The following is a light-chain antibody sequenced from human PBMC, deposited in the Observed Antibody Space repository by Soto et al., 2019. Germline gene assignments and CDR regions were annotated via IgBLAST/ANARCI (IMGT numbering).Light chain of an antibody. Sequence: QSVLTQPPSVSGAPGQRVTISCTGNSSNLGAGYDVHWYQQLPGAAPKLVIFGNRNRPSGVPDRFSGSKSGNTASLTISGLQPEDEADYYCCSYAGSSLVFGGGTKLTVL. J-gene: IGLJ2*01. V-gene: IGLV1-40*01. CDR1: SSNLGAGYD. CDR2: GNR. CDR3: CSYAGSSLV.